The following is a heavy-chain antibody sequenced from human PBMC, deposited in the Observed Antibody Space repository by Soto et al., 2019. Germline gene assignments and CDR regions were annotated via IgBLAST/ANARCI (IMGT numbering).Heavy chain of an antibody. D-gene: IGHD2-2*01. J-gene: IGHJ6*02. V-gene: IGHV1-18*04. Sequence: ASVKVSCKASGYTFTSYGISWVRQAPGQGLEWMGWISAYNGNTNYAQKLQGRVTMTTDTSTSTANMELRSLRSDDTAVYYCARDRIVPAVLYYYYGMDVWGQGTTVTV. CDR1: GYTFTSYG. CDR3: ARDRIVPAVLYYYYGMDV. CDR2: ISAYNGNT.